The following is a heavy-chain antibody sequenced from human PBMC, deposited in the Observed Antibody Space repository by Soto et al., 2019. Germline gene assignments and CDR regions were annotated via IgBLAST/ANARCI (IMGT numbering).Heavy chain of an antibody. CDR2: INAGNGNT. CDR1: GYTFTGYA. Sequence: ASVKVSCKASGYTFTGYAMHWVRQAPGQRLEWMGWINAGNGNTKYSQKFQGRVTITRDTSISTAYMELSSLRSEDTAVYYCARGLFDYYGSGSFWYYFDYWGQGTLVTVSS. V-gene: IGHV1-3*01. D-gene: IGHD3-10*01. J-gene: IGHJ4*02. CDR3: ARGLFDYYGSGSFWYYFDY.